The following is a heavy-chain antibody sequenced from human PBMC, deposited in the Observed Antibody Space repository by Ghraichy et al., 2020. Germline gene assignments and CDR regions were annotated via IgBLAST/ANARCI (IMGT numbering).Heavy chain of an antibody. Sequence: SQTLSLTCAVYGGSFSGYYWSWIRQPPGKGLEWIGEINHSGSTNYNPSLKSRVTISVDTSKNQFSLKLSSVTAADTAVYYCARTGTGGSSSAPEAQHLDYWGQGTLVTVSS. CDR1: GGSFSGYY. CDR2: INHSGST. CDR3: ARTGTGGSSSAPEAQHLDY. D-gene: IGHD6-6*01. V-gene: IGHV4-34*01. J-gene: IGHJ4*02.